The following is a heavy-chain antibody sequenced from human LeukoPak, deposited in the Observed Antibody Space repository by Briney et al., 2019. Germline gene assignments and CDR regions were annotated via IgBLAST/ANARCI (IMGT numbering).Heavy chain of an antibody. J-gene: IGHJ4*02. Sequence: GGSLRLSCAASGFTLDDYAMHWVRQGPGKGLEWVSGISWNSGSIDYAESVKGRFTISRDNAKNSLYLQMNSLRPEDTAFYYCAKGTGRYWTFFDYWGRGTMVAVCS. CDR1: GFTLDDYA. CDR2: ISWNSGSI. D-gene: IGHD1-26*01. V-gene: IGHV3-9*01. CDR3: AKGTGRYWTFFDY.